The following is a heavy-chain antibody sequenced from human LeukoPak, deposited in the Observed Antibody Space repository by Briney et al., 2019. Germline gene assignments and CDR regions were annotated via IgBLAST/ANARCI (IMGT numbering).Heavy chain of an antibody. CDR2: IYYSGST. Sequence: SETLSLTCTVSGGSISSYYWSWIRQPPGKGLEWIGYIYYSGSTNYNPSLKSRVTISVDTSKNQFSLKLSSVTAADTAVYYSARLTAAGIYFDYWGQGTLVTVSS. D-gene: IGHD6-13*01. CDR1: GGSISSYY. CDR3: ARLTAAGIYFDY. J-gene: IGHJ4*02. V-gene: IGHV4-59*01.